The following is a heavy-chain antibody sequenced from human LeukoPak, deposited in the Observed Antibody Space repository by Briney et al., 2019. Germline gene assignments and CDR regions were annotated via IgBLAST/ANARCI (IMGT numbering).Heavy chain of an antibody. V-gene: IGHV1-46*01. D-gene: IGHD6-13*01. CDR1: GYTFTSYY. J-gene: IGHJ4*02. Sequence: GPSVKVSCTASGYTFTSYYIHWVAQAPGQGREGMGIINTSGGSTSYAQKFQGRVTMTRDMSTSTVYMELSSLRSEDTAVDYCASDRRGIAAGVWGQGTLVAVSS. CDR3: ASDRRGIAAGV. CDR2: INTSGGST.